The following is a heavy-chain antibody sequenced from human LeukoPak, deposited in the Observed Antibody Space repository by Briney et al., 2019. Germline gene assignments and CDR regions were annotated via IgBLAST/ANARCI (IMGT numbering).Heavy chain of an antibody. Sequence: SVKVSCMDSGCTLANFGITWVRPAPGQGLEWMGRISVYNGNTNYAQNLQGRVTLTTDTSTSTDYMELRSLRSDDTALYYCARTCSSSSCYMVHWGQGTLVTVSS. D-gene: IGHD2-2*02. CDR1: GCTLANFG. V-gene: IGHV1-18*01. CDR3: ARTCSSSSCYMVH. J-gene: IGHJ4*02. CDR2: ISVYNGNT.